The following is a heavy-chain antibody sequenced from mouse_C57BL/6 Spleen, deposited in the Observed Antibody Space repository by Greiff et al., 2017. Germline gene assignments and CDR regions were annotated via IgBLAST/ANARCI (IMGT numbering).Heavy chain of an antibody. CDR1: GYTFTDYY. J-gene: IGHJ4*01. CDR2: INPNNGGT. CDR3: ARGGLRGYAMDY. D-gene: IGHD2-4*01. V-gene: IGHV1-26*01. Sequence: VQLQQSGPELVKPGASVKISCKASGYTFTDYYMNWVKQSHGKSLEWIGDINPNNGGTSYNQKFKGKATLTVDKSSSTAYMELRSLTSEDSAVYYCARGGLRGYAMDYWGQGTSVTVSS.